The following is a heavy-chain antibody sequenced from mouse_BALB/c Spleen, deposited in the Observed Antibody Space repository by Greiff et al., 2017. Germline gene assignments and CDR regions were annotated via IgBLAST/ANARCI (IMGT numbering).Heavy chain of an antibody. Sequence: QVQLQQSGAELVRPGTSVKVSCKASGYAFTNYLIEWVKQRPGQGLEWIGVINPGSGGTNYNEKFKGKATLTADKSSSTAYMQLSSLTSDDSAVYCCALDSSGYSWFAYWGQGTLVTVSA. V-gene: IGHV1-54*03. CDR3: ALDSSGYSWFAY. CDR2: INPGSGGT. J-gene: IGHJ3*01. CDR1: GYAFTNYL. D-gene: IGHD3-2*01.